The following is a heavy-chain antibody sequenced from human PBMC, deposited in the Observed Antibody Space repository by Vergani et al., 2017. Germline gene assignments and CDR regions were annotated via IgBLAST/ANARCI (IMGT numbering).Heavy chain of an antibody. CDR3: AIVTDYYDSSGYYLDY. Sequence: EVQLVQSGAEVKKPGATMKISCKVSGYTFTDHYMHWVKQAPGKGLEWMGLVDPEDGETIYAEKLKGRVTIAADTSTDTAHLELSSLRSEDTALYYCAIVTDYYDSSGYYLDYWGQGTLVTVSS. V-gene: IGHV1-69-2*01. D-gene: IGHD3-22*01. CDR2: VDPEDGET. CDR1: GYTFTDHY. J-gene: IGHJ4*02.